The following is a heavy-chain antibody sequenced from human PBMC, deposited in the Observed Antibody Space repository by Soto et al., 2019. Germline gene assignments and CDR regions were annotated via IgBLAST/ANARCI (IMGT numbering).Heavy chain of an antibody. J-gene: IGHJ4*02. D-gene: IGHD3-9*01. CDR2: ISGSGDST. CDR1: GFTFSSHA. V-gene: IGHV3-23*01. Sequence: GGSLRLSCGASGFTFSSHAMTWVRQAPGKGLEWVSAISGSGDSTYYADSVKGRFTISRDNSKNTMFLQINSLRAEDTAVYYCAQGRGLVSPHYWGQGTLITVSS. CDR3: AQGRGLVSPHY.